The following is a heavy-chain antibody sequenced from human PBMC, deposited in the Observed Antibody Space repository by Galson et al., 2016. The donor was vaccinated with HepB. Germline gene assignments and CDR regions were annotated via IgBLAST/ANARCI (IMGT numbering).Heavy chain of an antibody. D-gene: IGHD4-17*01. CDR1: GFIFSTYA. CDR2: ISDDGTNQ. V-gene: IGHV3-30*04. CDR3: TRADYVDYVAFFDY. J-gene: IGHJ4*02. Sequence: SLRLSCAASGFIFSTYAMHWVRQTPGKGLEWVATISDDGTNQYYVDSVKGRFTISRDNSKNTLYLQMNSLRPEDTAVYYCTRADYVDYVAFFDYWGQGTLVTVSS.